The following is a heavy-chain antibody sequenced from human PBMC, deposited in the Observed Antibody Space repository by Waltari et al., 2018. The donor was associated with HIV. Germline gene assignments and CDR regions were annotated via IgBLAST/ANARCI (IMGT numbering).Heavy chain of an antibody. D-gene: IGHD6-13*01. Sequence: QITLKESDPTLLKPTQTLTLTCTFSGVSLPPSGAGVGWIRQPPGKALEWLALIYWNDTKRYSPSLKSRLTITKDTSKNQVVLTLANVDPVDTATYHCAHTPAEGRWLHFDSWGPGTLVTVSS. CDR1: GVSLPPSGAG. V-gene: IGHV2-5*01. CDR3: AHTPAEGRWLHFDS. CDR2: IYWNDTK. J-gene: IGHJ5*01.